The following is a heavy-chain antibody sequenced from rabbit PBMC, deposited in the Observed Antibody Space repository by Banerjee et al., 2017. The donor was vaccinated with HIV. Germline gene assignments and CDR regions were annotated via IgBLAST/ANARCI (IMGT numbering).Heavy chain of an antibody. CDR1: GFSLSSAYY. CDR3: ARFEDRLGENAGYAGYGYANAFDP. D-gene: IGHD6-1*01. Sequence: QEQLEESGGDLVKPEGSLTLTCTASGFSLSSAYYICWVRQAPGKGLEWIACIYAGSSGSTYYASWAKGRFTISKTSSTTVTLQMTSLTAADTATYFCARFEDRLGENAGYAGYGYANAFDPWGPGTLVTVS. J-gene: IGHJ2*01. V-gene: IGHV1S45*01. CDR2: IYAGSSGST.